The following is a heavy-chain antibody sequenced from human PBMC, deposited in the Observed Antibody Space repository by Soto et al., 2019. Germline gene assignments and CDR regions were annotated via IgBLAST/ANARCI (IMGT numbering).Heavy chain of an antibody. CDR3: AKDTPPDYYYYYMDV. J-gene: IGHJ6*03. Sequence: GGSLRLSCAASGFTFSSSAMSWVRQAPGKGLEWVSAISGSGGSTYYADSVKGRFTISRDNSKNTLYLQMNSLRAEDTAVYYCAKDTPPDYYYYYMDVWGKGTTVTVSS. CDR1: GFTFSSSA. V-gene: IGHV3-23*01. CDR2: ISGSGGST.